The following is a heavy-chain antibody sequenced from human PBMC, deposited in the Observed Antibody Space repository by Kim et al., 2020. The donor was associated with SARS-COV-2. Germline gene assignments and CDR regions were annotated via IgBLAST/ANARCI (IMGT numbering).Heavy chain of an antibody. D-gene: IGHD6-6*01. Sequence: QKFQGRVTITADKSTSTAYMELSSLRSEDTAVYYCARDVWIAARSGWFDPWGQGTLVTVSS. CDR3: ARDVWIAARSGWFDP. V-gene: IGHV1-69*04. J-gene: IGHJ5*02.